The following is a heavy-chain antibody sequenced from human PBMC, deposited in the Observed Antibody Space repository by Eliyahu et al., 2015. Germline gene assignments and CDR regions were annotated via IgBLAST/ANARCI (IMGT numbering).Heavy chain of an antibody. V-gene: IGHV3-23*01. Sequence: ADSVKGRFTISRDNSKNTLYLQMNSLRAEDTAVYYCAKDPVDTAMVTAFDIWGQGTMVTVSS. CDR3: AKDPVDTAMVTAFDI. J-gene: IGHJ3*02. D-gene: IGHD5-18*01.